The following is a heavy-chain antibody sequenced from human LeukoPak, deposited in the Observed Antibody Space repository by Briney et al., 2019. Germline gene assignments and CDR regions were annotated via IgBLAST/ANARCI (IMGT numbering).Heavy chain of an antibody. CDR2: ISSSGSTT. J-gene: IGHJ6*02. Sequence: GGSLRLSSAASGFTSSNYYMSCNRHAPGEGLEWVSYISSSGSTTYYADSVKGRFTISRDNAKNSLYLQMNSLRAEDTAVYYCARGRYSSSYDYYYYYGMDVWGQGTTVTVSS. V-gene: IGHV3-11*01. CDR1: GFTSSNYY. D-gene: IGHD6-13*01. CDR3: ARGRYSSSYDYYYYYGMDV.